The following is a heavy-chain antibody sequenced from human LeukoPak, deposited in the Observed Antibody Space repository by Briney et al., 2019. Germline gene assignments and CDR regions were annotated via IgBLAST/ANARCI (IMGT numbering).Heavy chain of an antibody. Sequence: GGSLRLSCEASGFTFSDYYMSWIRQAQGKGLGWIAYIGSNGGNIFYADSVKDRFTISRDNAKNSLYLQMDSLRAEDTAVYYCARIYYYGSGSGEYWGQGTLVTVSS. J-gene: IGHJ4*02. D-gene: IGHD3-10*01. CDR3: ARIYYYGSGSGEY. CDR1: GFTFSDYY. V-gene: IGHV3-11*04. CDR2: IGSNGGNI.